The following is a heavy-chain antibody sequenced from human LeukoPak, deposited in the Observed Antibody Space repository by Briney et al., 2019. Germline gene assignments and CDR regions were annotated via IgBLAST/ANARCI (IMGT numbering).Heavy chain of an antibody. CDR3: AREIRQWLISGYFDY. D-gene: IGHD6-19*01. V-gene: IGHV4-61*02. J-gene: IGHJ4*02. CDR1: GGSISSGSYY. CDR2: IYTSGST. Sequence: SETLSLTCTVSGGSISSGSYYWSWIRQPAGKGLEWIGRIYTSGSTNYNPSLKSRVTISVDTSKNQFSLKLSSVTAADTAVYYCAREIRQWLISGYFDYWGQGTLVTVSS.